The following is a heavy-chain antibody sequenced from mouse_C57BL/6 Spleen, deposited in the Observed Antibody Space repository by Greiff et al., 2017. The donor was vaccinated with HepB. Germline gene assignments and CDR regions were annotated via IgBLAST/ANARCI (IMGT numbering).Heavy chain of an antibody. CDR1: GYTFTSYW. V-gene: IGHV1-55*01. D-gene: IGHD1-1*01. CDR2: IYPGSGST. CDR3: ARGDYGSSYRAMDY. J-gene: IGHJ4*01. Sequence: QVQLQQPGAELVKPGASVKMSCKASGYTFTSYWITWVKQRPGQGLEWIGDIYPGSGSTNYNEKFKSKATLTGDTSSSTAYMQLSSLTSEDSAVYYCARGDYGSSYRAMDYWGQGTSVTVSS.